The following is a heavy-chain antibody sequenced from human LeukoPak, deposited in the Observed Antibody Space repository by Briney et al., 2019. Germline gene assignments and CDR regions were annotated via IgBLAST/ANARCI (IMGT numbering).Heavy chain of an antibody. J-gene: IGHJ2*01. V-gene: IGHV4-34*01. D-gene: IGHD2-2*01. CDR1: GESFSGYF. CDR3: ARAGGRPAAKRARNWYFDL. CDR2: INHSGSTS. Sequence: SETLSLTCAVYGESFSGYFWNWIRQPPGKGLEWIGEINHSGSTSNHNPSLKSRVTMSVDTSKNQFSLKLSSVTAADTAVYYCARAGGRPAAKRARNWYFDLWGRGTLVTVSS.